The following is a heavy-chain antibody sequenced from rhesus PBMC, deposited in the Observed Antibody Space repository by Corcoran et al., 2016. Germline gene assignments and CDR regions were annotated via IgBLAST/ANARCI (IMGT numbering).Heavy chain of an antibody. V-gene: IGHV3-136*01. CDR2: ISYTVKTI. D-gene: IGHD6-25*01. Sequence: EVQLVESGGGLVQPGGSLRLSCAASGFTFSSYDMSWVRQAPGKVLEWVSYISYTVKTIYYADSVKGRFTISRDNAKNSLSLKMSSLRAEDTAVYYCTRITAAAGRKYYFDYWGQGVLVTVSS. J-gene: IGHJ4*01. CDR1: GFTFSSYD. CDR3: TRITAAAGRKYYFDY.